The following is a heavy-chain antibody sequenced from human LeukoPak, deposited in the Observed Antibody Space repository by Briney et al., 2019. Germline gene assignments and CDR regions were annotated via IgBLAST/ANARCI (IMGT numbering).Heavy chain of an antibody. CDR3: ARGPYSGSYFWYFDL. CDR1: GYTFTSYA. J-gene: IGHJ2*01. CDR2: INAGNGNT. Sequence: ASVKVSCKASGYTFTSYAMHWVRQAPGQRLEWMGWINAGNGNTKYSQKFQGRVTITRDTSASTAYMELSSLRSEDTAVYYCARGPYSGSYFWYFDLWGRGTLVTVSS. D-gene: IGHD1-26*01. V-gene: IGHV1-3*01.